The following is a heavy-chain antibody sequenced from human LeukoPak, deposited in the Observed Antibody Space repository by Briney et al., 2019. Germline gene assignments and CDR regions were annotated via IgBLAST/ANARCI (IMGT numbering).Heavy chain of an antibody. Sequence: SVKVSCKASGGTFSSYAISWVRQAPGQGLEWMGGIIPIFGTANYAQKFQGRVTITADESTSTAYMELSSLRSEDTAVYYCARRKARDLILDYWGQGTLVTVSS. CDR1: GGTFSSYA. CDR3: ARRKARDLILDY. D-gene: IGHD3/OR15-3a*01. V-gene: IGHV1-69*13. J-gene: IGHJ4*02. CDR2: IIPIFGTA.